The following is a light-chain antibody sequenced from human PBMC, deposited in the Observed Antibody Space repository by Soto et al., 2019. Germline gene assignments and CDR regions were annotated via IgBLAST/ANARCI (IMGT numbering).Light chain of an antibody. J-gene: IGKJ2*02. CDR2: GAS. CDR3: QQYNNWVPGT. V-gene: IGKV3-15*01. Sequence: ERVMTQSPATLSVSPGERVTLSCRASQSVSSNLAWYQQKPGQAPRLLIYGASTRATGIPARFSGSGSGTEFTLTISSLQSEDFAVYYCQQYNNWVPGTFGQGTKLEIK. CDR1: QSVSSN.